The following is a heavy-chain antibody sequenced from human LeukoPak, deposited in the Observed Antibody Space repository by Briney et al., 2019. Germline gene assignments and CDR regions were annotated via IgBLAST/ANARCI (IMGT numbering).Heavy chain of an antibody. CDR3: AKVSYDSSGSPDAFDI. V-gene: IGHV3-23*01. CDR1: GFTFSISA. J-gene: IGHJ3*02. CDR2: ISSTGGST. Sequence: PGGSLRLSCAASGFTFSISAMSWVRQAPGKGLEWVSSISSTGGSTYYADSVKGRFTISRDNSKNTLYLQMNSLRAEDTAVYYCAKVSYDSSGSPDAFDIWGQGTMVTVSS. D-gene: IGHD3-22*01.